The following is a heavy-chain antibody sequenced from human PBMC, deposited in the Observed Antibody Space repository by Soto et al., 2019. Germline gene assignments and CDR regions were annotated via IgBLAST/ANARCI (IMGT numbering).Heavy chain of an antibody. D-gene: IGHD1-26*01. CDR1: GGSFSGYY. CDR3: ARGLVEPAILDY. V-gene: IGHV4-34*01. Sequence: SETLSLTCAVYGGSFSGYYWSWIRQPPGKGLEWIGEINHSGSTNYNPSLKSRVTISVDTSKNQFSLKLSSVTAADTAVYYCARGLVEPAILDYWGQGTLVTVSS. CDR2: INHSGST. J-gene: IGHJ4*02.